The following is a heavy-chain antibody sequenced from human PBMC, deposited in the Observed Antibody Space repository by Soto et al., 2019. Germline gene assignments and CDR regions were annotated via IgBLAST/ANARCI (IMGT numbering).Heavy chain of an antibody. CDR1: GFTFIGYS. CDR2: IRSSSGTK. V-gene: IGHV3-48*02. D-gene: IGHD3-22*01. J-gene: IGHJ4*02. Sequence: EVQLVESGGGLVQPGGSLRLSFAASGFTFIGYSMNWVGQAPGKGLEWVSYIRSSSGTKYYGDSVKGRFTISRDNAKNSLYLQMNSLRDEDTAVYYCARGLYYYDSSGYWGYWGQGPLVTVSS. CDR3: ARGLYYYDSSGYWGY.